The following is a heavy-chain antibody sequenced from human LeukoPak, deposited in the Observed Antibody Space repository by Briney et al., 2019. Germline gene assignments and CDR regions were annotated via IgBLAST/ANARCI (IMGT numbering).Heavy chain of an antibody. CDR3: AVGYSSSQDAFDI. Sequence: ASVKVSCKASGYTFTGYYMHWVRQAPGQGLEWMRWINPNSGGTNYAQKFQGRVTMTRDTSISTAYMELSRLRSDDTAVYYCAVGYSSSQDAFDIWGQGTMVTVSS. CDR2: INPNSGGT. D-gene: IGHD6-13*01. V-gene: IGHV1-2*02. CDR1: GYTFTGYY. J-gene: IGHJ3*02.